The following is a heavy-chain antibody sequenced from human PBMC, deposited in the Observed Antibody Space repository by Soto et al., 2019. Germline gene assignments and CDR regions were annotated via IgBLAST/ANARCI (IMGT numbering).Heavy chain of an antibody. Sequence: GGSLRLSCAASGLTFSSCAMSWVRQAPGKGLQWVSAITGPGRTYYADSVKGRFTISRDNSKSTLYLQMNSLRAEDTAIYYCAKDKMEEWLVGGYFDYWGQGALVTVSS. J-gene: IGHJ4*02. V-gene: IGHV3-23*01. CDR1: GLTFSSCA. CDR3: AKDKMEEWLVGGYFDY. CDR2: ITGPGRT. D-gene: IGHD6-19*01.